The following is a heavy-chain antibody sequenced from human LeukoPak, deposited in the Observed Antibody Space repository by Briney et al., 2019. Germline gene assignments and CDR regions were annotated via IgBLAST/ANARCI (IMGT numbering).Heavy chain of an antibody. CDR2: ISWNNGRI. CDR1: GFTFDDYA. V-gene: IGHV3-9*01. J-gene: IGHJ3*02. Sequence: GGSLRLSCAASGFTFDDYAMHWVRQVPGKGLEWVSGISWNNGRIVYADSVKGRFTISRDNAKNSLYLQMNSLRVEDTAVYYCGRHGGAFEMWGQGTMVSVSS. CDR3: GRHGGAFEM.